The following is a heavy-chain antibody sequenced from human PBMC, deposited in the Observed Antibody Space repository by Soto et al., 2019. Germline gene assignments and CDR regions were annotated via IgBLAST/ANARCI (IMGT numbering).Heavy chain of an antibody. CDR2: FRTGGDDGTT. V-gene: IGHV3-23*01. Sequence: EVQLLESGGGLVQPGGSLRLSCAASGFTFSSYSMSWVGQAPGKGLEWVSGFRTGGDDGTTYYADSVKGRFTISRDNSKNTLFLQMNSLRAEDTAIYYCAKKVNSGPGSQYFDYWGQGTLVTVSS. CDR1: GFTFSSYS. CDR3: AKKVNSGPGSQYFDY. J-gene: IGHJ4*02. D-gene: IGHD3-10*01.